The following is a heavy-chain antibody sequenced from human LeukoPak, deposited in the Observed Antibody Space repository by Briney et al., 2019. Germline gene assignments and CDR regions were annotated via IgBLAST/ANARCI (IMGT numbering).Heavy chain of an antibody. J-gene: IGHJ4*02. D-gene: IGHD2-2*01. CDR2: INPSGGST. V-gene: IGHV1-46*01. CDR3: ARAMPIHPFDY. CDR1: GYTFTSYY. Sequence: ASVKVSCKASGYTFTSYYMHWVRQAPGQGLEWMGLINPSGGSTSYAQKFQGRVTMTRDTSTSTVYMELSSLRSEDTAVYYCARAMPIHPFDYWGQGTLVTVSS.